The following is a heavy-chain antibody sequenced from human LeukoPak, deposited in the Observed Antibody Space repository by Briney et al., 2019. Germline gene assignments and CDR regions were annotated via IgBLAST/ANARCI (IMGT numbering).Heavy chain of an antibody. CDR1: GGSISSGGYY. CDR3: ARMVRGSGDY. CDR2: IYYSGST. V-gene: IGHV4-31*03. Sequence: SETLSLTCTVSGGSISSGGYYWSWIRQHPGKGLEWIGYIYYSGSTYYNPSLKSRVTISVDTSKNQFSLKLSPVTAADTAVYYCARMVRGSGDYWGQGTLITVSS. D-gene: IGHD3-10*01. J-gene: IGHJ4*02.